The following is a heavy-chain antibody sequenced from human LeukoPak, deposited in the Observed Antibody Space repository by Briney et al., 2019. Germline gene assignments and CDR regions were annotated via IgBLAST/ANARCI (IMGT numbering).Heavy chain of an antibody. CDR2: IKQDGSEK. J-gene: IGHJ3*02. CDR3: AREGGYSSDAFDI. V-gene: IGHV3-7*01. D-gene: IGHD5-18*01. CDR1: GYTFSSYW. Sequence: GGSLRLSCAASGYTFSSYWMSWVRQAPGKGLEWVANIKQDGSEKYYVDSVKGRFTISRDNAKNSLYLQMNSLRAEDTAVYYCAREGGYSSDAFDIWGQGTMVTVSS.